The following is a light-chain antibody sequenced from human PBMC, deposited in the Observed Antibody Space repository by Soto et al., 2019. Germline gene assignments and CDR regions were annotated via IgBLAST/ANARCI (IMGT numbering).Light chain of an antibody. CDR2: GAS. V-gene: IGKV3-20*01. J-gene: IGKJ5*01. CDR3: QQYGSSPIT. Sequence: EIVLTQSPGTLSLSPGERATLSCRASQSVSSNLAWYQQKPGQAPRVLISGASSRATGIPDRFSGSGSGTDFTLTISRLEPEDFAVFYCQQYGSSPITFVQGTRLEIK. CDR1: QSVSSN.